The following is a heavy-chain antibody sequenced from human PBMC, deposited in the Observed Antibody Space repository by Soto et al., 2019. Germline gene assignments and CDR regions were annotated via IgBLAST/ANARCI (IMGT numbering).Heavy chain of an antibody. CDR1: GLTFYTFG. Sequence: EVQLVESGGGLVKPGGSLRLSCAASGLTFYTFGMNWVRQSPGKGLEWVASIDSSGSYTHYADSVRGRLTISRDNARNLLFLQMNSLTAEDTAVYYCATDGAAGSVMVVWGQGTTVTVSS. CDR2: IDSSGSYT. D-gene: IGHD6-13*01. J-gene: IGHJ6*02. CDR3: ATDGAAGSVMVV. V-gene: IGHV3-21*01.